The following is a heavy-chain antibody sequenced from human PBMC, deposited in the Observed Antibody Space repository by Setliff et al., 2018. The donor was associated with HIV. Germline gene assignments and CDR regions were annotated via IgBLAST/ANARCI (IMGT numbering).Heavy chain of an antibody. CDR2: ISSTGYTI. D-gene: IGHD3-3*01. J-gene: IGHJ6*03. CDR1: GFTFSSYS. CDR3: ARDLDGLYYMDV. V-gene: IGHV3-48*04. Sequence: PGGSLRLSCAASGFTFSSYSMNWVRQAPGKGPEWVSCISSTGYTIYYADSVRGRFTISRDNAENSVYLQMNSLRVDDTAVYYCARDLDGLYYMDVWGKGTTVTVSS.